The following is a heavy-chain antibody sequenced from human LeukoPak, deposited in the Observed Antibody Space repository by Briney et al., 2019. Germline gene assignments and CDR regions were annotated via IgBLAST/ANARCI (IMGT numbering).Heavy chain of an antibody. CDR3: ARESFAARWD. CDR2: ISGSGGST. V-gene: IGHV3-23*01. CDR1: GFTFSSYA. Sequence: GGSLRLSCAASGFTFSSYAMAWVRQDPGKGLEWVSAISGSGGSTYYADSVKGRLTISRDNSKNSLYLQMNSLTAEDTAVYYCARESFAARWDWGQGTLVTVSS. J-gene: IGHJ4*02. D-gene: IGHD6-6*01.